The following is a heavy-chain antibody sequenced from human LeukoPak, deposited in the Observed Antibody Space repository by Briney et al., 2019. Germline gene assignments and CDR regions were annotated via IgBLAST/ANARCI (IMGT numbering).Heavy chain of an antibody. CDR1: GGSISSSSYY. D-gene: IGHD2-2*01. CDR3: ARRLYCSSTSCYYFYYYGMDV. J-gene: IGHJ6*02. Sequence: PSETLSLTCTVSGGSISSSSYYWGWIRQPPGKGLEWSGSIYYSGSTYYIPSLKSRVTISVDTSKNQFSLKLSSVTAADTAVYYCARRLYCSSTSCYYFYYYGMDVWGQGTTVTVSS. CDR2: IYYSGST. V-gene: IGHV4-39*01.